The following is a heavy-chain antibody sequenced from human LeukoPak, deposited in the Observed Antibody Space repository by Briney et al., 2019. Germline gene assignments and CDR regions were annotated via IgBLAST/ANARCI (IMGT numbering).Heavy chain of an antibody. CDR1: GFTFSRYW. J-gene: IGHJ4*02. Sequence: PGGSLRLSCAGSGFTFSRYWMNWVRQTPGKGLEWVANIKQDGSETYYVDSVKGRFTISRDNAKNSLFLQMNNLRAEDTAVYYCAKGRSGYIPDYWGQGTLVTVSS. V-gene: IGHV3-7*05. CDR3: AKGRSGYIPDY. CDR2: IKQDGSET. D-gene: IGHD2-2*02.